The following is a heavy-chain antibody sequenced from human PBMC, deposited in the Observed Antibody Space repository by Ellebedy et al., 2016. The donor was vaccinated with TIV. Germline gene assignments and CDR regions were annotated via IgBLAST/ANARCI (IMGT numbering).Heavy chain of an antibody. CDR2: INPNSSGT. CDR3: ARDGAVTTVFDY. D-gene: IGHD4-17*01. CDR1: GYTFTSYD. J-gene: IGHJ4*02. V-gene: IGHV1-2*04. Sequence: AASVKVSCKASGYTFTSYDINWVRQATGQGLEWMGWINPNSSGTNYAQRFQGWVTMTRDTSISTAYMELRRLRSDDTALYYCARDGAVTTVFDYWGQGTLFTVSS.